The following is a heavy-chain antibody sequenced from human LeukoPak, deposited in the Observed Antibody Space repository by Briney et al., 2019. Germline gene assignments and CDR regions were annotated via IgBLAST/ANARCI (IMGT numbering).Heavy chain of an antibody. CDR2: ISSSSSYI. CDR1: GFTFSSYS. J-gene: IGHJ4*02. D-gene: IGHD3-22*01. CDR3: AREYYYDSSGSITHFDY. Sequence: GGSLRLSCAASGFTFSSYSMNWVRQAPGKGLEWVSSISSSSSYIYYADSVKGRFTISRDNAKNSLYLQMNSLRAEDTAVYYCAREYYYDSSGSITHFDYWGQGTLVTVSS. V-gene: IGHV3-21*01.